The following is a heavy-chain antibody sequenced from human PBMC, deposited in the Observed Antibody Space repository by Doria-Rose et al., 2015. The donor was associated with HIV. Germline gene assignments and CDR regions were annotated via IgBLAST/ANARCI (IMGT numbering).Heavy chain of an antibody. CDR1: GVSLSSPGMG. CDR3: ARIKSSRWYHKYYFDF. V-gene: IGHV2-26*01. Sequence: ITLKESGPVLVKPTETLTLTCTVSGVSLSSPGMGVSWIRQPPGKALEWLANIFSYDERSYKTSLKSILTISRSTSKSQVVLTMTDMDPVDTATYYCARIKSSRWYHKYYFDFWGQGTLVIVSA. D-gene: IGHD6-13*01. J-gene: IGHJ4*02. CDR2: IFSYDER.